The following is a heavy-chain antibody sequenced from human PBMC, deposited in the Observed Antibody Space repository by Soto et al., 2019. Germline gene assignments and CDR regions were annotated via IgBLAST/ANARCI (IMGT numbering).Heavy chain of an antibody. Sequence: GGSLRLSCSASGFTFRSYAIHWVRQAPGKGLEYVSALSGDGRSTYYADSVKGRFTVFRDNSKNTLFLQMSSLRVEGTAVYYCALSWYSYYFDLWGQGTLVTVSS. CDR2: LSGDGRST. CDR1: GFTFRSYA. CDR3: ALSWYSYYFDL. V-gene: IGHV3-64D*06. D-gene: IGHD1-1*01. J-gene: IGHJ4*02.